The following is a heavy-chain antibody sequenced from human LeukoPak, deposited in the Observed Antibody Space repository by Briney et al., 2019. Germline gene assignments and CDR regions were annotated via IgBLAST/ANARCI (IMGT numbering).Heavy chain of an antibody. J-gene: IGHJ4*02. Sequence: GESLRLSCAASGFRFSDHTMNWVRQAPGKGLEWVSSIGGTNGAIFYADSVKGRFTISRDNVENSLSLQMNSLRAEDTAVYYCTRDRSYSDFDYWGQGTLVTVSS. D-gene: IGHD3-10*01. CDR3: TRDRSYSDFDY. V-gene: IGHV3-21*01. CDR2: IGGTNGAI. CDR1: GFRFSDHT.